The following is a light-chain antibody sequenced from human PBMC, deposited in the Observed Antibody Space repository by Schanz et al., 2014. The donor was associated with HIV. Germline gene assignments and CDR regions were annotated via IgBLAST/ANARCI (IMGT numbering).Light chain of an antibody. Sequence: DIQMTQSPSTLSASVGDRVTITCRARQTIGRFLAWYQQKPGIAPVLLIYQASTLETGVPSRFSGSGSGTQFTLTISGLQPDDFATYYCQQCVTYPYTFGQGTKLDIK. CDR1: QTIGRF. J-gene: IGKJ2*01. V-gene: IGKV1-5*03. CDR3: QQCVTYPYT. CDR2: QAS.